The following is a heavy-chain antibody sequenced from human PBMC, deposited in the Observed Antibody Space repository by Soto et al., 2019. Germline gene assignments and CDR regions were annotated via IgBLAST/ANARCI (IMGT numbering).Heavy chain of an antibody. CDR1: GGTFSSYA. J-gene: IGHJ4*02. Sequence: GASVKVSCKASGGTFSSYAISWVRQAPGQGLEWMGGIIPIFGTANYAQKFQGRVTITADESTSTAYMELSSLRSEDTAVYYCARDASRIQLWLRYWGQGTLVTVSS. V-gene: IGHV1-69*13. CDR3: ARDASRIQLWLRY. CDR2: IIPIFGTA. D-gene: IGHD5-18*01.